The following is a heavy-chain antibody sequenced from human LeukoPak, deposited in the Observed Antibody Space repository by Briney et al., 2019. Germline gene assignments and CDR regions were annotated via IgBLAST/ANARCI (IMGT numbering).Heavy chain of an antibody. V-gene: IGHV3-30*18. Sequence: QAGGSLRLSCAASGFTFSSYGMHWVRQAPGKGLEWVAVISYDGSNKYYADSVKGRFTISRDNSKNTLYLQMNSLRAEDTAVYCCAKDQGSTVVTPMSYWGQGTLVTVSS. J-gene: IGHJ4*02. D-gene: IGHD4-23*01. CDR1: GFTFSSYG. CDR2: ISYDGSNK. CDR3: AKDQGSTVVTPMSY.